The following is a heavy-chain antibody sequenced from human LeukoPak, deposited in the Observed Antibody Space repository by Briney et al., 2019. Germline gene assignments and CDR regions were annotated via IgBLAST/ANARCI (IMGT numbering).Heavy chain of an antibody. V-gene: IGHV3-9*01. CDR3: AKDMWDFWSGYSGAFDI. Sequence: GRSLRLSCAASGFTFDDYAMHWVRQAPGKGLEWVSGISWNSGSIGYADSVKGRFTISRDNAKNSLYLQMNSLRAEDTVLYYCAKDMWDFWSGYSGAFDIWGQGTMVTVSS. D-gene: IGHD3-3*01. CDR2: ISWNSGSI. CDR1: GFTFDDYA. J-gene: IGHJ3*02.